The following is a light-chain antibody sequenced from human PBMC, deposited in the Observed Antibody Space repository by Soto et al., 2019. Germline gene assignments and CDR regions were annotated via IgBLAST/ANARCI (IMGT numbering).Light chain of an antibody. CDR3: QQLNTYPIT. CDR2: AAS. CDR1: HGISSY. V-gene: IGKV1-9*01. Sequence: IQLTQSPSSLSASVGDRVTITCRASHGISSYLAWYQQKPGKALKLLIYAASTLQSGDPSRFSGSGSGTDFTLTISSLQPEDFATYYCQQLNTYPITFGQGTRLEIK. J-gene: IGKJ5*01.